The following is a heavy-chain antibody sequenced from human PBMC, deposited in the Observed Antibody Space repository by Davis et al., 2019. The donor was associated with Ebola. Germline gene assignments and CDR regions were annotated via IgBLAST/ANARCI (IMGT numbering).Heavy chain of an antibody. CDR3: ARWRMTRVPRSTHVSRIDAFDI. Sequence: AASVKVSCKASGYTFTSYDINWVRQATGQGLEWMGWMNPNSGNTDYAQKFQGRVTMTRSTSISTAYMELSSLRSEDTAVYYCARWRMTRVPRSTHVSRIDAFDIWGQGTMVTVSS. CDR2: MNPNSGNT. CDR1: GYTFTSYD. D-gene: IGHD2-8*01. V-gene: IGHV1-8*01. J-gene: IGHJ3*02.